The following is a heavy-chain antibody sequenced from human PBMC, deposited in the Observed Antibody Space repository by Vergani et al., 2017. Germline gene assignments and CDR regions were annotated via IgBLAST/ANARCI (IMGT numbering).Heavy chain of an antibody. D-gene: IGHD6-6*01. CDR1: GYTFTGYY. CDR3: AREYSSRYYFDY. V-gene: IGHV1-2*02. J-gene: IGHJ4*02. Sequence: QVQLVQSGAEVKKPGASVKVSCKASGYTFTGYYMHWVRQAPGQGLEWMGWINPNSGGTNYAQKFQGRVTMTRDTSTSTVYMELSSLRSEDTAVYYCAREYSSRYYFDYWGQGTLVTVSS. CDR2: INPNSGGT.